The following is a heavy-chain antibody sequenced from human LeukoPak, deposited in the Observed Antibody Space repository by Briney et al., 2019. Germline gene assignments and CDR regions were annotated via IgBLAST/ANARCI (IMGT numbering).Heavy chain of an antibody. CDR2: IYPGDSDT. V-gene: IGHV5-51*01. Sequence: GESLKISCKASGNIIPNFWIGWVRQMPGKGLEWMGIIYPGDSDTRYSPSLQGQVTISADKSISTAYLQWSSLKASDTAMYYCARNWNLDYWGQGTLVTVSS. CDR3: ARNWNLDY. D-gene: IGHD1-1*01. CDR1: GNIIPNFW. J-gene: IGHJ4*02.